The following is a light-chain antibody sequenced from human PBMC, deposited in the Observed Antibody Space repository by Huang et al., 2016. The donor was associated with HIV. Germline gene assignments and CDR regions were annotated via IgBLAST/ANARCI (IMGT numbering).Light chain of an antibody. J-gene: IGKJ1*01. Sequence: IVITQSPVTLSVSPGERATLSSGASQAIKTSLAWDQQRLGQPPSLLIYDSSSRATGVPARFSGSGSGTNFTLTISSLQSEDFAVYYCQHYGNWPPWTFGPGTKVEMK. CDR3: QHYGNWPPWT. CDR1: QAIKTS. V-gene: IGKV3-15*01. CDR2: DSS.